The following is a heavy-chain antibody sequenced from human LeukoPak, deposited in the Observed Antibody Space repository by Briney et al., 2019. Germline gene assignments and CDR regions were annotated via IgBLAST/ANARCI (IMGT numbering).Heavy chain of an antibody. CDR3: AKDIAQGYTFGSIEQDY. CDR1: GLTFSRYA. D-gene: IGHD5-18*01. J-gene: IGHJ4*02. Sequence: GGSLRLSCAVSGLTFSRYAMSWVRQAPGKWLEWVSAISESGTGTYYADSVKGRFTISRDNSKNTLSLHMNSPRAEDTAVYSCAKDIAQGYTFGSIEQDYWVQGTLVTVSS. V-gene: IGHV3-23*01. CDR2: ISESGTGT.